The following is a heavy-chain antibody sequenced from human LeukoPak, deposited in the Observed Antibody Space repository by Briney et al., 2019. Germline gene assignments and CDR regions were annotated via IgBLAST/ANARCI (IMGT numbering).Heavy chain of an antibody. CDR2: IYYSGST. V-gene: IGHV4-61*01. CDR3: ARGLMTTVVKYDY. Sequence: PSETLSLTCTVSGGSVSSGSYYWSWIWQPPGKGLEWIGYIYYSGSTNYNPSLKSRVTISVDTSKNQFSLKLSSVTAADTAVYYCARGLMTTVVKYDYWGQGTLVTVSS. D-gene: IGHD4-23*01. J-gene: IGHJ4*02. CDR1: GGSVSSGSYY.